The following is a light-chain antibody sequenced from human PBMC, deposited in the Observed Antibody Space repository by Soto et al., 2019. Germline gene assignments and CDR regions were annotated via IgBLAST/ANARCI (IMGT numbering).Light chain of an antibody. Sequence: DSQKSHCPSSLSSSVGDGVTITCRASQGISNYLAWYQQKPGKVPKLLIYAASTLQSGVPSRFSGSGSGTDFTLTISSLQPEDVATYYCQKYYSAPHTFGGGTKVDIK. J-gene: IGKJ4*01. CDR2: AAS. CDR1: QGISNY. CDR3: QKYYSAPHT. V-gene: IGKV1-27*01.